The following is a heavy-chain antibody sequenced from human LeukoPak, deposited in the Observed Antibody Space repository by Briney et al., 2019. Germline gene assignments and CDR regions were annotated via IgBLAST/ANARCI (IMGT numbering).Heavy chain of an antibody. D-gene: IGHD6-13*01. CDR2: IYYNGRT. CDR3: ARGPIGIAAAGTSGFDP. CDR1: GGSISGSAYY. Sequence: SETLSLTCTVSGGSISGSAYYWAWIRQPPGKGLEWIGSIYYNGRTLYNPSLKSRVTISVDTSKNQFSLKLSSVTAADTAVYYCARGPIGIAAAGTSGFDPWGQGTLVTVSS. J-gene: IGHJ5*02. V-gene: IGHV4-39*07.